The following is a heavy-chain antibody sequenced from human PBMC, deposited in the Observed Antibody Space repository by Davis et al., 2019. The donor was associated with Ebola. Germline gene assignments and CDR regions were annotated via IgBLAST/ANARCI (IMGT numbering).Heavy chain of an antibody. V-gene: IGHV3-23*01. CDR3: ARGQPYGDYGMDV. D-gene: IGHD4-17*01. CDR2: ISAIGGDT. Sequence: GGSLRLSCAASGFTFSSYAMSWVRQAPGKGLEWVSRISAIGGDTYYADSVKGRFTISRDNSKNTLYLQMNSLRAEDTAVYYCARGQPYGDYGMDVWGQGTTVTVSS. CDR1: GFTFSSYA. J-gene: IGHJ6*02.